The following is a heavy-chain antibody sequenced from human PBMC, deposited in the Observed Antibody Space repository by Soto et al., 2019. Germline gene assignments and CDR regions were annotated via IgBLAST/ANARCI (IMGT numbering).Heavy chain of an antibody. J-gene: IGHJ4*02. V-gene: IGHV4-39*01. CDR1: GFSIRRGSHY. CDR3: ARHDLKNEFDL. Sequence: LSLSCSGSGFSIRRGSHYWPWIRQAPGQGLEWIGSGYQSGNTYYNPSLRNRVSVSVDTSTNQISLRVKSVTASDTGVYFCARHDLKNEFDLWGQGTTVTVSS. CDR2: GYQSGNT.